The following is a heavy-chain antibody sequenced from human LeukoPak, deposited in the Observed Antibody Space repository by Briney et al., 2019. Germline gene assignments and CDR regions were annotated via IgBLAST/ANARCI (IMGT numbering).Heavy chain of an antibody. CDR1: GMSLTDFQ. Sequence: SETLSLTCIVYGMSLTDFQWGWIRQSPGKGLEWIGEINASGRTNYNPSLKTSVSISRDTSKRQFSLNLTPVTAADTALYYCARGDWGGYFDYWGQGIQVTVSS. V-gene: IGHV4-34*01. D-gene: IGHD3-16*01. J-gene: IGHJ4*02. CDR2: INASGRT. CDR3: ARGDWGGYFDY.